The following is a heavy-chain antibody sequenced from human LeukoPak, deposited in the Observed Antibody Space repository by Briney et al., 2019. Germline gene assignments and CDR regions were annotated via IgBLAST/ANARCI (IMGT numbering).Heavy chain of an antibody. Sequence: SETLSLTCTVSGGSISSYYWSWIRQPPGKGLEWIGCIYYSGSTNYNPSLKSRVTISVDTSKNQFSLKLSSVTAADTAVYYCARRMNCGGDCYYFDYWGQGTLVTVSS. D-gene: IGHD2-21*02. CDR2: IYYSGST. J-gene: IGHJ4*02. CDR1: GGSISSYY. CDR3: ARRMNCGGDCYYFDY. V-gene: IGHV4-59*08.